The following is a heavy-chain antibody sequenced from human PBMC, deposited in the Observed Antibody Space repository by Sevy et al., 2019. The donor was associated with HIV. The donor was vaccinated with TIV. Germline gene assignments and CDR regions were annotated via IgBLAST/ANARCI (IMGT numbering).Heavy chain of an antibody. Sequence: SETLSLTCTVSGGSISAYYWSWIRQPPGKALEYIGYIYYTGSTNYNPSLKNRVTISVDTSKNQFSLKLSSVTAAGTAVNYWPWAPPVRSGDDSLNWFDPWGQGTLVTVSS. V-gene: IGHV4-59*01. CDR2: IYYTGST. CDR3: PWAPPVRSGDDSLNWFDP. D-gene: IGHD5-12*01. J-gene: IGHJ5*02. CDR1: GGSISAYY.